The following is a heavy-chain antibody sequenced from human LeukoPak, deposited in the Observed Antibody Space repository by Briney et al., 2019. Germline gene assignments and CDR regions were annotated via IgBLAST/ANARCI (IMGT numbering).Heavy chain of an antibody. D-gene: IGHD3-10*01. CDR1: GFTVISNY. J-gene: IGHJ4*02. CDR2: IYSGGST. CDR3: ARYGDRPSN. V-gene: IGHV3-53*01. Sequence: AGSLRLSCAASGFTVISNYMSWVRQAPGKGLEWVSLIYSGGSTYYADSVKGRFTISRDNSKNTFYLQMNSLRAEDTAVYYCARYGDRPSNWGQGTLVTVSS.